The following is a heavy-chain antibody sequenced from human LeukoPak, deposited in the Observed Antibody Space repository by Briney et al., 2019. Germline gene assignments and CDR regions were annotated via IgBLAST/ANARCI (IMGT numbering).Heavy chain of an antibody. V-gene: IGHV4-59*01. D-gene: IGHD2-2*01. CDR3: ARDGPHCITSSCPGAWFDP. J-gene: IGHJ5*02. CDR1: GGSISGYY. CDR2: IYYSGST. Sequence: PSETLSLTCTVSGGSISGYYWSWIRQPPGKRLEWIGNIYYSGSTDYNPSLKSRVTMSVDTSKNQFSLNLTSVTAADTAVYYCARDGPHCITSSCPGAWFDPWGQGTLVTVSS.